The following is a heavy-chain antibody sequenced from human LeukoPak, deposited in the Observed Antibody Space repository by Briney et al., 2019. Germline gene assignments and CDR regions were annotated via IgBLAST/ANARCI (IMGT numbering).Heavy chain of an antibody. CDR1: GGSISSRPYD. V-gene: IGHV4-39*07. J-gene: IGHJ4*02. D-gene: IGHD7-27*01. Sequence: SETLSLTCTVSGGSISSRPYDWGWIRQPPGKGLEWIGNMYYTGTTYYNPSLKSRVTISVDTSKNQFSLKLASVTAADTAVYYCARVWQPALGNSIEYWGQGSLVTVSS. CDR3: ARVWQPALGNSIEY. CDR2: MYYTGTT.